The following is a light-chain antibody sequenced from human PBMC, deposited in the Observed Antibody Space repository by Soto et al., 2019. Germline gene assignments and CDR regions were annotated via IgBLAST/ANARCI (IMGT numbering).Light chain of an antibody. Sequence: DIQMTQSPSSLSASVGDRVTITCRASQSISSYLNWYQQKPGKAPKLLIYAASILQSGVPSRFSGSGSGTDFTLTISSLQPEDFATYYCQQRYSTPLTFGQGTKVEIK. CDR3: QQRYSTPLT. CDR1: QSISSY. J-gene: IGKJ1*01. V-gene: IGKV1-39*01. CDR2: AAS.